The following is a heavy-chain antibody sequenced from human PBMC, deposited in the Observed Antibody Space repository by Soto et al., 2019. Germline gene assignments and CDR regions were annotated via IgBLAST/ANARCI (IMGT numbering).Heavy chain of an antibody. V-gene: IGHV1-24*01. CDR1: GYTLSELC. Sequence: QVHLVQSGAEVKKPGASVKVSCNVYGYTLSELCIHWVRQAPGKGLEWMGTFDPAHGGRSYSQSCRGRVNMTEPTSTDTASMDLMTLRSDDTAMYSCATRYIGYDLLLLEFWGQGTLVAGYS. J-gene: IGHJ1*01. CDR3: ATRYIGYDLLLLEF. CDR2: FDPAHGGR. D-gene: IGHD5-12*01.